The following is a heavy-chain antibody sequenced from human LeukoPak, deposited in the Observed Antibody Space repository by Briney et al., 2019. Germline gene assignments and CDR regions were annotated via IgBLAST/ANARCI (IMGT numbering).Heavy chain of an antibody. CDR1: GFTFSSYA. V-gene: IGHV3-53*04. J-gene: IGHJ6*02. Sequence: GGSLRLSCAASGFTFSSYAMSWVRQAPGKGLEWVSVIYSGGSTYYADSVKGRFTISRHNSKNTLYLQMNSLRAEDTAVYYCARGSLRYYYYGMDVWGQGTTVTVSS. CDR2: IYSGGST. CDR3: ARGSLRYYYYGMDV.